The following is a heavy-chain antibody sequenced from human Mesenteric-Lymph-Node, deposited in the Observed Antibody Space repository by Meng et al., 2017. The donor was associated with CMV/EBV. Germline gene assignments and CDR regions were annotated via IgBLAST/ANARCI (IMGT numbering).Heavy chain of an antibody. Sequence: GESLKISCAASGFTFINYYMNWVRQAPGKGLEWVSSISTGSTYIYYADSVKGRFTISRDNAKNSLYLQMSSLRAEDTAVYYCARGEARYCSSTSCYTFDYWGQGTLVTVSS. D-gene: IGHD2-2*02. CDR2: ISTGSTYI. CDR3: ARGEARYCSSTSCYTFDY. V-gene: IGHV3-21*01. J-gene: IGHJ4*02. CDR1: GFTFINYY.